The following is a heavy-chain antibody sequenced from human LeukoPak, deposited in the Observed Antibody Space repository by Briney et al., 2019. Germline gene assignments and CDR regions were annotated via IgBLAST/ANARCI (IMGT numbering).Heavy chain of an antibody. D-gene: IGHD3-10*01. V-gene: IGHV4-34*01. CDR1: GGSFSGYY. CDR3: ARALYGSGGYYKRGWFDP. CDR2: INHSGST. J-gene: IGHJ5*02. Sequence: SETLSLTCAVYGGSFSGYYWSWIRQPPGKGLEWIGEINHSGSTNYNPSLKSRVTISVDTSKNQFSLKLRSVTAADTAVYYCARALYGSGGYYKRGWFDPWGQGTLVTVSS.